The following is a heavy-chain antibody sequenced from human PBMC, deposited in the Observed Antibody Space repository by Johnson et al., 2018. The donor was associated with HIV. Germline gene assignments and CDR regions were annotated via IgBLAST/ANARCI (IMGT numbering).Heavy chain of an antibody. Sequence: VESGGGVVQSGRSLRLSCAASGFTFSSYAMHWVRQAPGKGLEWVAVISYDGSNKYYADSVKGRFTISRDNSKNTLYLQMNSLRAEDTAVYYCARERRPWGPDAFDIWGQGTMVTVSS. CDR2: ISYDGSNK. J-gene: IGHJ3*02. CDR3: ARERRPWGPDAFDI. D-gene: IGHD3-16*01. V-gene: IGHV3-30-3*01. CDR1: GFTFSSYA.